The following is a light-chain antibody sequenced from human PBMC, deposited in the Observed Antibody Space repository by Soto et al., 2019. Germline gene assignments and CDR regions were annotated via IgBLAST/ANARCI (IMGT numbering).Light chain of an antibody. V-gene: IGKV4-1*01. CDR3: QQYYSTPYT. CDR1: RSLLYSSNTTNY. Sequence: DIVMTQSPDSLAVSLGERATIKCKSSRSLLYSSNTTNYLAWYQHRPGQPPKLLFYWASTRESGVPDRFSGGGSGTDFTLTINSLQAEDVAVYYCQQYYSTPYTFGQGTKLEIK. CDR2: WAS. J-gene: IGKJ2*01.